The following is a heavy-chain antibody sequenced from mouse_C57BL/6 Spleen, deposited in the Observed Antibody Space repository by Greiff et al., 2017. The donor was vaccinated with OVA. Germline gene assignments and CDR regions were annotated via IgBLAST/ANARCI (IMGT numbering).Heavy chain of an antibody. V-gene: IGHV5-4*03. CDR1: GFTFSSYA. Sequence: EVKLVESGGGLVKPGGSLKLSCAASGFTFSSYAMSWVRQTPEKRLEWVATISDGGSYTYYPDNVKGRFTISRDNAKNNLYLQMSQLKSEDTAMYYCARGDWDNAMDYWGQGTSVTVSS. D-gene: IGHD4-1*01. J-gene: IGHJ4*01. CDR3: ARGDWDNAMDY. CDR2: ISDGGSYT.